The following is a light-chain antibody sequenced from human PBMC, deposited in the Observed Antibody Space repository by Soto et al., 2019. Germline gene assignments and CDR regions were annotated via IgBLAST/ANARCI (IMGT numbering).Light chain of an antibody. CDR3: TAWDDSLNVVM. Sequence: QSVLTQPPSASETPGQRVTISCSGSNSNIGNNAVNWYQQLPGAAPKLLIYTNNKRPSGVPDRFSGSKSGTSASLAISGLQSEDEADYYCTAWDDSLNVVMFGGGTKLTVL. CDR1: NSNIGNNA. V-gene: IGLV1-44*01. J-gene: IGLJ3*02. CDR2: TNN.